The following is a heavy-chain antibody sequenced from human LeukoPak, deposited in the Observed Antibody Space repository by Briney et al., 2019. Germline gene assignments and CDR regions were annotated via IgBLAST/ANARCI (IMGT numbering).Heavy chain of an antibody. V-gene: IGHV4-59*08. CDR2: IYYSGST. J-gene: IGHJ2*01. CDR1: GDSISNYY. CDR3: ARSLLWFGELSPWYFDL. Sequence: SETLSLTCNVSGDSISNYYWSWIRQSPGKGLEWIGYIYYSGSTNYNPSLKSRVTISVDTSKNQFSLKLSSVTAADTAVYYCARSLLWFGELSPWYFDLWGRGTLVTVSS. D-gene: IGHD3-10*01.